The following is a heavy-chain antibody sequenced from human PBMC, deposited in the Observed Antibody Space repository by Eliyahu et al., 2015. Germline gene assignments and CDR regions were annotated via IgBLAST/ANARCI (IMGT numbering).Heavy chain of an antibody. V-gene: IGHV4-34*01. CDR3: VEGWYLDY. J-gene: IGHJ4*02. CDR2: INHSGST. D-gene: IGHD6-19*01. CDR1: GGSFSGYY. Sequence: QVQLQQWGAGLLKPSETLSLTCAXYGGSFSGYYXSWIRQXPGKGLEWIGEINHSGSTNXNXSLKSRVTISVDTSKNQFSLKLSSXTAADTAVYYCVEGWYLDYWGQGTLVTVSS.